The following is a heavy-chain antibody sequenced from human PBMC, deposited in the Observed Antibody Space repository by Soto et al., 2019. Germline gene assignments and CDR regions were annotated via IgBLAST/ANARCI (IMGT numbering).Heavy chain of an antibody. CDR3: AREVGYGDFSAALMD. CDR1: GGTFSSHS. V-gene: IGHV1-69*01. CDR2: IITLFGTT. D-gene: IGHD4-17*01. Sequence: VQLMQSGAAVKQPGSSVKVSCKASGGTFSSHSINWVRQAPGQGLEWMGGIITLFGTTNYAQNFQGRVTITADQSTSTAYLEPNSLRSDETEVYYCAREVGYGDFSAALMDWGKGTLVIVSS. J-gene: IGHJ4*02.